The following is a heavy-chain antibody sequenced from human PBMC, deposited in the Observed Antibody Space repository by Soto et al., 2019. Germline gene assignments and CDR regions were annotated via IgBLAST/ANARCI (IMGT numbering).Heavy chain of an antibody. CDR2: ISGSGGST. CDR1: GFTFSSYA. D-gene: IGHD6-6*01. CDR3: AKAEYSSSSLDYYYYMDV. J-gene: IGHJ6*03. Sequence: GGSLRLSCAASGFTFSSYAMSWVRQAPGKGLEWVSAISGSGGSTYYADSVKGRFTISRDNSKNTLYLQMNSLRAEDTAVYYCAKAEYSSSSLDYYYYMDVWGKGTTVTVSS. V-gene: IGHV3-23*01.